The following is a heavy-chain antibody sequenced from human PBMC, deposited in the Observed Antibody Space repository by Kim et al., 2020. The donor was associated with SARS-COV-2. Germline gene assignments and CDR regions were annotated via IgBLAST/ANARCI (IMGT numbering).Heavy chain of an antibody. V-gene: IGHV3-21*01. CDR1: GFTFSSYS. CDR3: ARDRGSSDAFDI. D-gene: IGHD6-13*01. CDR2: ISSSSSYI. J-gene: IGHJ3*02. Sequence: GGSLRLSCAASGFTFSSYSMNWVRQAPGKGLEWVSSISSSSSYIYYADSVKGRFTISRDNAKNSLYLQMNSLRAEDTAVYYCARDRGSSDAFDIWGQGTMVTVSS.